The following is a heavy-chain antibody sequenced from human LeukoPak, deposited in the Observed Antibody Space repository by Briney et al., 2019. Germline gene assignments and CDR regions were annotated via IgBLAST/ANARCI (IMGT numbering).Heavy chain of an antibody. J-gene: IGHJ6*02. CDR2: INAGNGNT. D-gene: IGHD6-13*01. CDR3: ASRSVQYSSSWSWYYYGMDV. V-gene: IGHV1-3*01. CDR1: GYTFTSYA. Sequence: GASVKVSCKASGYTFTSYAMHWVRQAPGQRLEWMGWINAGNGNTKYSQKFQGRVTITRDTSASTAYMELSSLRSEDTAVYYCASRSVQYSSSWSWYYYGMDVWGQGTTVTVSS.